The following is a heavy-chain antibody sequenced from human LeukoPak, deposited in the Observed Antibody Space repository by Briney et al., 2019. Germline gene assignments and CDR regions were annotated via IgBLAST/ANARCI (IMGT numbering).Heavy chain of an antibody. CDR2: IYSGGST. J-gene: IGHJ4*02. CDR3: AKGVAVASPYYFDY. V-gene: IGHV3-66*01. D-gene: IGHD6-19*01. Sequence: GGSLRLSCAASGFTVSSNYMSWVRQAPGKGLEWVSVIYSGGSTYYADSVKGRFTISRDNSTNTLHLQMHSLRAEDTAVYYCAKGVAVASPYYFDYWGQGTLVIVSS. CDR1: GFTVSSNY.